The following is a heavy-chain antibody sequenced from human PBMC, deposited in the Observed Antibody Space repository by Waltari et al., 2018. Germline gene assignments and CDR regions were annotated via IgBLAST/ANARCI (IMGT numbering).Heavy chain of an antibody. CDR3: ARAAYSNPSRGAFFDY. V-gene: IGHV4-34*01. CDR1: GGSFSGYY. J-gene: IGHJ4*02. Sequence: QVQLQQWGAGLLKPSETLSLTCAVYGGSFSGYYWSWIRQPPGKGLEWIGEINHSGRTNSNPSLKSRVTISVDTSKNQFSLKLSSVTAADSAVYYCARAAYSNPSRGAFFDYWGQGTLVTVCS. CDR2: INHSGRT. D-gene: IGHD6-13*01.